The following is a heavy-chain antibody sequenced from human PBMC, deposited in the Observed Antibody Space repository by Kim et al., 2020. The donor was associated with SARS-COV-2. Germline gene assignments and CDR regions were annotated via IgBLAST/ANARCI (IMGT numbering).Heavy chain of an antibody. V-gene: IGHV3-66*02. CDR1: GFTVSSNY. CDR3: ARDRTDSSGWYLYFQH. D-gene: IGHD6-19*01. J-gene: IGHJ1*01. Sequence: GGSLRLSCAASGFTVSSNYMSWVRQAPGKGLEWVSVIYSGGSTYYADSVKGRFTISRDNSKNTLYLQMNSLRAEDTAVYYCARDRTDSSGWYLYFQHWGQGTLVTVSS. CDR2: IYSGGST.